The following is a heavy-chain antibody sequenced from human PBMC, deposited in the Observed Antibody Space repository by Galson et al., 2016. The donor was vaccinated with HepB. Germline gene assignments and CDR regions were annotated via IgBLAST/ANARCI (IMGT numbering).Heavy chain of an antibody. D-gene: IGHD4-17*01. CDR3: TRGAHYGDYNMDV. CDR2: IGTAGDT. V-gene: IGHV3-13*01. CDR1: GFTFSTYD. J-gene: IGHJ6*04. Sequence: SLRLSCAGSGFTFSTYDMHWVRQTPGKGLEWVSGIGTAGDTYYPGSVQGRFTSSRENANNSVYLHMNSLIAGDTAVYYCTRGAHYGDYNMDVWGKGTTVIVSS.